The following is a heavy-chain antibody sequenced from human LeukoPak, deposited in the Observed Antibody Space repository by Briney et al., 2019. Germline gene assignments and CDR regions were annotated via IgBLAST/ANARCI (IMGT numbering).Heavy chain of an antibody. V-gene: IGHV4-59*01. J-gene: IGHJ4*02. Sequence: SESLSLTCAVSGGSISTYYWSWIRQPQGKGPGWIAYIHSTGSTNYNPSLKSRVTISADTSKKQFSLTLRLVTAADTAVYYCARVARDGYLAYYFDYWGQGILVTVSS. CDR2: IHSTGST. CDR3: ARVARDGYLAYYFDY. D-gene: IGHD5-24*01. CDR1: GGSISTYY.